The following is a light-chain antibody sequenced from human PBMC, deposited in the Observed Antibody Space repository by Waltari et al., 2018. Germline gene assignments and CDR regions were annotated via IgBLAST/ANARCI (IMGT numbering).Light chain of an antibody. CDR1: ALPKQF. V-gene: IGLV3-25*03. J-gene: IGLJ1*01. Sequence: SYELTQPPSVAVSPGQTARITCSGDALPKQFAYWYQQKPGQAPVLVMYKDTERPSGIPERFSGSSSGTTVTLTISGAQAEDEADYHCQSADSSGTYDVFGTGTKVTVL. CDR3: QSADSSGTYDV. CDR2: KDT.